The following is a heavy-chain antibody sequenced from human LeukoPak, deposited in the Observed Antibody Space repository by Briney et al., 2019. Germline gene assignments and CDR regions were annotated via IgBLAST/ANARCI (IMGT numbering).Heavy chain of an antibody. D-gene: IGHD3-10*01. CDR1: GGSISSYY. J-gene: IGHJ6*03. CDR2: IYYSGST. V-gene: IGHV4-59*01. Sequence: PSETLSLTCTVSGGSISSYYWSWIRQPPGKGLEWIGYIYYSGSTNYNPSLKSRVTISVDTSKNQFSLKLSSVTAADTAVYYCARVRVTMVRGADYYYYMDVWGKGTTVTISS. CDR3: ARVRVTMVRGADYYYYMDV.